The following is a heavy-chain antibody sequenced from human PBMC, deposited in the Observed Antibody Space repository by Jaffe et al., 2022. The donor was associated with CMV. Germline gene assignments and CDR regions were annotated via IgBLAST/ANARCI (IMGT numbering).Heavy chain of an antibody. CDR1: GGSISSSSYY. CDR2: IYYSGST. J-gene: IGHJ4*02. CDR3: ARHLNTAMVMVGATYFDY. Sequence: QLQLQESGPGLVKPSETLSLTCTVSGGSISSSSYYWGWIRQPPGKGLEWIGSIYYSGSTYYNPSLKSRVTISVDTSKNQFSLKLSSVTAADTAVYYCARHLNTAMVMVGATYFDYWGQGTLVTVSS. D-gene: IGHD5-18*01. V-gene: IGHV4-39*01.